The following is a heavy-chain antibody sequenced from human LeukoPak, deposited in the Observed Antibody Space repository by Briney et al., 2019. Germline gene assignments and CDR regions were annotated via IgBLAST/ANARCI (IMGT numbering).Heavy chain of an antibody. D-gene: IGHD4-23*01. CDR2: INDSGST. CDR1: GGSFSGHY. CDR3: ARTTVVTPSAFDI. Sequence: SETLSLTCAVYGGSFSGHYWTWIRQPPGKGLEWIGEINDSGSTNYNPSLKSRVTISVDTSKNQFSLKLSSVTAADTAVYYCARTTVVTPSAFDIWGQGTMVTVSS. J-gene: IGHJ3*02. V-gene: IGHV4-34*01.